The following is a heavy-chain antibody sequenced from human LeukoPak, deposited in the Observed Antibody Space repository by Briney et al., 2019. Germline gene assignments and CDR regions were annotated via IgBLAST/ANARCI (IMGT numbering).Heavy chain of an antibody. CDR3: ARSSEGRYYYDSSGFSDYYYYMDV. CDR2: IYYSGST. CDR1: GGSFSGYY. J-gene: IGHJ6*03. Sequence: KPSETLTLTCAVYGGSFSGYYWSWIRQPPGKGLEWIGYIYYSGSTYYNPSLRSRVTISVDTSKNQFSLKLSSVTAADTAVYYCARSSEGRYYYDSSGFSDYYYYMDVWGKGTTVTISS. V-gene: IGHV4-59*01. D-gene: IGHD3-22*01.